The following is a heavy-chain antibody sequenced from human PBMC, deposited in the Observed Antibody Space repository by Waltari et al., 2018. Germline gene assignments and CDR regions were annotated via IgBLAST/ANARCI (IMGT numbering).Heavy chain of an antibody. V-gene: IGHV1-2*02. CDR3: ARERGRSEWYGVDY. CDR2: INPNSGDT. D-gene: IGHD3-10*01. J-gene: IGHJ4*02. Sequence: QVQVVQSGAEVKTPGASVRVSCQASGYTFTGSYMPGVRPVPGQGLEWMGWINPNSGDTNYAQKVQDRVTMTSDTSIDTAYMELRRLRSDDTAVYYCARERGRSEWYGVDYWGQGTLVTVSS. CDR1: GYTFTGSY.